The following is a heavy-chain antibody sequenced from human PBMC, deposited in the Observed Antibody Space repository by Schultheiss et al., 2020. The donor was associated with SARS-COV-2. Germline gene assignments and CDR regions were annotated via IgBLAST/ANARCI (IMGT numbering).Heavy chain of an antibody. V-gene: IGHV3-13*04. Sequence: GGSLRLSCAASGFTFSSYDMHWVRQATGKGLEWVSAIGTAGDTYYPGSVKGRFTISRENAKNTLYLQMSSLRSEDTAVYYCASQVVCSSTSCYRAFDIWGQGTMVTVSS. CDR1: GFTFSSYD. J-gene: IGHJ3*02. CDR3: ASQVVCSSTSCYRAFDI. CDR2: IGTAGDT. D-gene: IGHD2-2*02.